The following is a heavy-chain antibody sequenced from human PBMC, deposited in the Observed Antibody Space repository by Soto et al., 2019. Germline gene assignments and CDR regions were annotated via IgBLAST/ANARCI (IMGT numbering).Heavy chain of an antibody. CDR3: ARSGNFDY. Sequence: TLFISCSVCRSSFLGYSWICIRQPPGKGLEWIGEINHSGSTNYNPSLKSRVTISVDTSKNQFSLKLSSVTAADTAVYYCARSGNFDYWGQGTLVTVSS. CDR2: INHSGST. V-gene: IGHV4-34*01. CDR1: RSSFLGYS. J-gene: IGHJ4*02.